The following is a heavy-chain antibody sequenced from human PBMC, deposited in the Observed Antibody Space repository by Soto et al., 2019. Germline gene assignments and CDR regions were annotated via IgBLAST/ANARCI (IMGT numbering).Heavy chain of an antibody. Sequence: GASVKVSCKASGYSFTTHGITWVRQAPGQGLEWMGLITTYSGHTSYSPILQGRLSMTRDTATNTAYMELKSLRAADAAVYYCARVFSRRYCPPHWFDAWGQGTLVTVSA. CDR3: ARVFSRRYCPPHWFDA. CDR2: ITTYSGHT. V-gene: IGHV1-18*01. J-gene: IGHJ5*02. CDR1: GYSFTTHG. D-gene: IGHD3-3*02.